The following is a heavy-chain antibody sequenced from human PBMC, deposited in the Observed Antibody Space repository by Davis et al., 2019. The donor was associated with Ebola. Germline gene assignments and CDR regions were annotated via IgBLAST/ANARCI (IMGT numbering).Heavy chain of an antibody. CDR2: ISSSSSYI. J-gene: IGHJ5*02. Sequence: GGSLRLSCAASGFTFSSYSMNWVRQAPGKGMEWVSSISSSSSYIYYADSVKGRFTISRDNAKNSLYLQMNSLRAEDTAVYYCARDRGYGSYNWFDPWGQGTLVTVSS. D-gene: IGHD1-26*01. V-gene: IGHV3-21*01. CDR1: GFTFSSYS. CDR3: ARDRGYGSYNWFDP.